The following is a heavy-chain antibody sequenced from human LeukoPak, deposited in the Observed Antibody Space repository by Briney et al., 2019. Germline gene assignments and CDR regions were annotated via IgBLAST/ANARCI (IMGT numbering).Heavy chain of an antibody. CDR1: GYTFTSYD. Sequence: ASVKVSCKASGYTFTSYDINWVRQATGQGLEWMGWMNPNSGNTGYAQKFQGRGTMTRNTSISTAYMELSSLRSEDTAVYYCAREGAVAGTGSDWFDPWGQGTLVTVSS. CDR2: MNPNSGNT. CDR3: AREGAVAGTGSDWFDP. V-gene: IGHV1-8*01. D-gene: IGHD6-19*01. J-gene: IGHJ5*02.